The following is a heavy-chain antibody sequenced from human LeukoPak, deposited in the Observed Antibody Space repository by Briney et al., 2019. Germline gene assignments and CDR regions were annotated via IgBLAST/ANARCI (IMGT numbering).Heavy chain of an antibody. Sequence: GGSLRLSCAASGFTFDDYAMHWVRQAPGKGLEWVSGISWNSGSIGYADSVKGRLTISRNNAKNSLYLQMNSLRAEDTALYYCAKGRRDGYHPPVYWGQGTLVTVSS. CDR3: AKGRRDGYHPPVY. CDR2: ISWNSGSI. CDR1: GFTFDDYA. J-gene: IGHJ4*02. D-gene: IGHD5-24*01. V-gene: IGHV3-9*01.